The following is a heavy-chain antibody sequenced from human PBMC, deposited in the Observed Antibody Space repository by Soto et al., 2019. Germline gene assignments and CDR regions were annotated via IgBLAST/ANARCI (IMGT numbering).Heavy chain of an antibody. Sequence: PGGSLRLSCAASGFTFSSYWMHWVRQAPGKGLVWVSRINSDGSSTSYADSVKGRFTISRDNAKNTLYLQMNSLRAEDTAVYYCARDAPLAGSVGYYYYGMDVWGQGTTVTVSS. V-gene: IGHV3-74*01. CDR1: GFTFSSYW. CDR3: ARDAPLAGSVGYYYYGMDV. J-gene: IGHJ6*02. D-gene: IGHD3-10*01. CDR2: INSDGSST.